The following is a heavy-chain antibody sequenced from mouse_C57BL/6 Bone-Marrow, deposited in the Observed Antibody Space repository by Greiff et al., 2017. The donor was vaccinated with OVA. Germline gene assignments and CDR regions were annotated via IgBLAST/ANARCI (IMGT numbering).Heavy chain of an antibody. CDR2: IYPGSGNT. D-gene: IGHD1-1*01. V-gene: IGHV1-76*01. CDR1: GYTFTDYY. J-gene: IGHJ2*01. Sequence: QVQLQQSGAELVRPGASVKLSCKASGYTFTDYYINWVKQRPGQGLEWIAWIYPGSGNTYYNEKFKGKATLTAEKSSSTAYMQLSSLTSEDSAVYFCARHYGSMYYFDYWGQGTTLTVSS. CDR3: ARHYGSMYYFDY.